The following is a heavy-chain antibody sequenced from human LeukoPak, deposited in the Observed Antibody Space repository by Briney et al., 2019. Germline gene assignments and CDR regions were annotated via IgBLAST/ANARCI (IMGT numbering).Heavy chain of an antibody. D-gene: IGHD3-22*01. CDR2: ISSSGSTI. V-gene: IGHV3-11*01. Sequence: MTGGSLRLSCAASGFTFSDYYMSWIRQAPGKGLEWVSYISSSGSTIYYADSVKGRFTISRDNAKNSLYLQMNSLRAEDTAVYYCARGSVQWLLLAALDYWGQGTLVTVSS. CDR1: GFTFSDYY. J-gene: IGHJ4*02. CDR3: ARGSVQWLLLAALDY.